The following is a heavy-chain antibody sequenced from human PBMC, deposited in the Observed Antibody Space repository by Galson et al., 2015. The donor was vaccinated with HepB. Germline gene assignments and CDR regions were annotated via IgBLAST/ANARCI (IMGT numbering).Heavy chain of an antibody. Sequence: SLRLSCAASGFTVSGNYMSWVRQAPGKRLEWVSVIYTGGSTYYADSVKGRFTISRDNSKNTLYLQMNSLRAEDTAVYYCARGLWGVYYFDYWGQGTLVTVSS. CDR1: GFTVSGNY. CDR3: ARGLWGVYYFDY. V-gene: IGHV3-66*01. CDR2: IYTGGST. J-gene: IGHJ4*02. D-gene: IGHD3-16*01.